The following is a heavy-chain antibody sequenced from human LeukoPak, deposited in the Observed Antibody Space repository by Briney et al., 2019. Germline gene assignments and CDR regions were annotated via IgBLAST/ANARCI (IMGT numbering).Heavy chain of an antibody. CDR1: GGSISSGGYS. CDR2: IYHSGST. Sequence: SDTLSLTCAVSGGSISSGGYSWSWIRQPPGKGLEWIGYIYHSGSTYYNPSLKSRVTISVDRSKNQFSLKLSSVTAADTAVYYCARLLWFGELSSWFDPWGQGTLVTVSS. D-gene: IGHD3-10*01. V-gene: IGHV4-30-2*01. CDR3: ARLLWFGELSSWFDP. J-gene: IGHJ5*02.